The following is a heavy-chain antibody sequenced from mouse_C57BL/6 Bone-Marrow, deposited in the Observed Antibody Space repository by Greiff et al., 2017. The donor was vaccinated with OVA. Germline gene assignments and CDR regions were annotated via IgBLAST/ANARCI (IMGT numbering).Heavy chain of an antibody. J-gene: IGHJ2*01. D-gene: IGHD1-1*01. V-gene: IGHV10-1*01. CDR3: VRQTTVVAKDYFDY. CDR1: GFSFNTYA. CDR2: IRSKSNNYAT. Sequence: GGGLVQPKGSLKLSCAASGFSFNTYAMNWVRQAPGKGLEWVARIRSKSNNYATYYADSVKDRFTISRDDSESMLYLQMNNLKTEDTAMYYCVRQTTVVAKDYFDYWGQGTTLTVSS.